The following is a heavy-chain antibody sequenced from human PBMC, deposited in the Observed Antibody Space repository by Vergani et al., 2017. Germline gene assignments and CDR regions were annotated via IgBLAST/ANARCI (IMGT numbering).Heavy chain of an antibody. CDR2: IYTSGST. V-gene: IGHV4-61*02. J-gene: IGHJ5*02. CDR3: ARDVRGSSSWYGFDP. Sequence: QVQLQESGPGLVKPSQTLSLTCTVSGGSISSGNYYWSWIRQPAGKGLEWIRRIYTSGSTNHNPPLKSRVTISVDTSTAQFSLKLSSVTAADTAVYYCARDVRGSSSWYGFDPWGQGTLVTVSS. CDR1: GGSISSGNYY. D-gene: IGHD6-13*01.